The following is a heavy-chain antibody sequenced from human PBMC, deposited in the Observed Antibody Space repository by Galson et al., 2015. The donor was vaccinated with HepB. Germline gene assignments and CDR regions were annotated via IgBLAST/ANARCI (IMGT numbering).Heavy chain of an antibody. Sequence: LSLTCTVSGGSISSYYWNWIRQSPGKGLEWIGYIHDTGSTNYNPSLRSRFTISIDTSKNQFSLKLSSVTAADTAVYYCARLESSGWYGGVYFDYWGQGTLVTVSS. CDR2: IHDTGST. CDR3: ARLESSGWYGGVYFDY. V-gene: IGHV4-59*08. D-gene: IGHD6-19*01. J-gene: IGHJ4*02. CDR1: GGSISSYY.